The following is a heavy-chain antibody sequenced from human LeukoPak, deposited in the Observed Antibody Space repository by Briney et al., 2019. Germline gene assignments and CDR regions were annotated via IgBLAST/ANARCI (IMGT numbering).Heavy chain of an antibody. Sequence: ASVKVSCKASGYTFTSYGITGVRQAPGQGLEWMGWISAYKGNTNYAQKLQGRVTMTTDTSTSTAYMELRSLKSDDTAVYYCARVAEYYERRYIRIPSTPDYWGQGTLVTVSS. CDR3: ARVAEYYERRYIRIPSTPDY. V-gene: IGHV1-18*01. J-gene: IGHJ4*02. CDR1: GYTFTSYG. CDR2: ISAYKGNT. D-gene: IGHD3-22*01.